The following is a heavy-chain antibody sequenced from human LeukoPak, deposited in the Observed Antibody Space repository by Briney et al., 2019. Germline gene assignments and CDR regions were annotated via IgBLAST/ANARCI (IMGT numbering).Heavy chain of an antibody. J-gene: IGHJ4*02. V-gene: IGHV4-59*11. D-gene: IGHD3-22*01. CDR2: IYYSGTT. CDR3: ARVGDYYDSSGYYYSHDY. Sequence: PSETLSLTCTVSGGSISSHYWSWIRKPPGKGLEWIGYIYYSGTTNYNPSLKSRVTISVETSKNQFSLNLSSVTAADTAVYYCARVGDYYDSSGYYYSHDYWGQGTLVTVSS. CDR1: GGSISSHY.